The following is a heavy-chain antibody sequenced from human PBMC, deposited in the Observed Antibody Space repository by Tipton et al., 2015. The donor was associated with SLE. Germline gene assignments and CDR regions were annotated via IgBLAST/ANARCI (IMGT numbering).Heavy chain of an antibody. J-gene: IGHJ4*02. CDR3: ASVDLVASMEDY. CDR1: GFTFSSFS. D-gene: IGHD5-12*01. Sequence: SLRLSCAASGFTFSSFSLNWVRQAPGKGLEWVSSISSSSEYMYYTDSVKGRFTISRDNAKKSLYLQMNSLRAEDTAVYYCASVDLVASMEDYWGQGTLVTVSS. CDR2: ISSSSEYM. V-gene: IGHV3-21*01.